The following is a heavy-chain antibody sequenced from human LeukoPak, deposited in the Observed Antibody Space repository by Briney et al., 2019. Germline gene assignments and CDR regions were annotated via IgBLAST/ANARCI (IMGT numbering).Heavy chain of an antibody. Sequence: PGRSLRLSCAASGFTFSNSGMHWVRQAPGKGLEWVTLISYDGSNKYYADSVKGRFTISRDNSKNTLYLQMNSLRAEDTAVYYCAKGGGLTTSFNWFDPWGQGTLVTVSS. D-gene: IGHD4-17*01. CDR1: GFTFSNSG. J-gene: IGHJ5*02. CDR3: AKGGGLTTSFNWFDP. V-gene: IGHV3-30*18. CDR2: ISYDGSNK.